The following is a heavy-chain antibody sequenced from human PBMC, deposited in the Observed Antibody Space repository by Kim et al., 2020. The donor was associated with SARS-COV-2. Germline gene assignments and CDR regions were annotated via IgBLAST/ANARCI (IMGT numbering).Heavy chain of an antibody. J-gene: IGHJ4*02. CDR3: ANVGRGGFTYYFDY. Sequence: ADSVKGRFTISSDKSKNTLCLQRTSLSAEDTAVYYCANVGRGGFTYYFDYWGQGALVTVSS. V-gene: IGHV3-33*03. D-gene: IGHD3-16*01.